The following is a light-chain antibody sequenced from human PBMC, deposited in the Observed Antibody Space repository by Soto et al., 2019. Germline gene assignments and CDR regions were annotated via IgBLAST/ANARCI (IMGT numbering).Light chain of an antibody. CDR2: KAS. CDR1: QSISNW. V-gene: IGKV1-5*03. CDR3: QQYNTYWT. J-gene: IGKJ1*01. Sequence: DIQMTQSPSTLSASVGDSVTITCRATQSISNWLAWYQQKPGRAPKLLIYKASSLESGVPSRFSGSGSGTDFTLIISSLQPDDFATYYCQQYNTYWTFGQGTKVEIK.